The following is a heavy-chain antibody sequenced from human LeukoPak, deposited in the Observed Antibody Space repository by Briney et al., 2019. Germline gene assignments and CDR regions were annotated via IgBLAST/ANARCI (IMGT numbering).Heavy chain of an antibody. D-gene: IGHD6-13*01. V-gene: IGHV4-4*09. CDR3: ARQNPGSWYAYGFDY. CDR1: GGSISSYY. J-gene: IGHJ4*02. Sequence: SETLSLTCTVSGGSISSYYWSWTRQPPGKGLEWIGYIYTSGSTNYNPSSKSRVTISVDTSKNQFSLKLSSVTAADTAVYDCARQNPGSWYAYGFDYWGQGTLVTVSS. CDR2: IYTSGST.